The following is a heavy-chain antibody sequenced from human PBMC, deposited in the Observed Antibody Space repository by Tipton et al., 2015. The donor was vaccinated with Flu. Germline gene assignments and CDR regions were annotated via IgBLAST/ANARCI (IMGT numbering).Heavy chain of an antibody. D-gene: IGHD2-15*01. J-gene: IGHJ4*02. CDR3: ATVISCYFFFDQ. CDR1: GGSITSNTYH. CDR2: VYFTGDT. V-gene: IGHV4-39*07. Sequence: TLSLTCTVSGGSITSNTYHWAWIRQPPGKGLEWIGSVYFTGDTFYNPSLESRVTISADTSKSQLSLKVPSVTATDTALYYCATVISCYFFFDQWGQGTRVTVSS.